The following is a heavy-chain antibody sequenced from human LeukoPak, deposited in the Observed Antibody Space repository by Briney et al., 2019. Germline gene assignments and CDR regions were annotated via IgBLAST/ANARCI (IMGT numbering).Heavy chain of an antibody. J-gene: IGHJ4*02. Sequence: SETLSLTRTVSGYSISSGYYWGWIRQPPGMGLEWIGSIFQSGSSYYNPSLKIRVSISVDTSKNQLSLKLSSVTAADTGVYYCARDGIRGPMDYWGQGTLVTVSS. CDR3: ARDGIRGPMDY. CDR1: GYSISSGYY. V-gene: IGHV4-38-2*02. D-gene: IGHD3-10*01. CDR2: IFQSGSS.